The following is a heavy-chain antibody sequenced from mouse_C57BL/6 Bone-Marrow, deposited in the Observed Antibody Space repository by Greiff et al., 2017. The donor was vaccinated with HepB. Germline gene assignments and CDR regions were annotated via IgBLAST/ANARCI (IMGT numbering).Heavy chain of an antibody. CDR1: GYAFSSSW. V-gene: IGHV1-82*01. CDR3: ARAAYYGSSYGWYFDV. Sequence: QVQLQQSGPELVKPGASVKISCKASGYAFSSSWMNWVKQRPGKGLEWIGRIYPGGGDTNYNGKFKGKATLTADKSSSTAYMQLSSLTSEDSAVYFCARAAYYGSSYGWYFDVWGTGTTVTVSS. D-gene: IGHD1-1*01. J-gene: IGHJ1*03. CDR2: IYPGGGDT.